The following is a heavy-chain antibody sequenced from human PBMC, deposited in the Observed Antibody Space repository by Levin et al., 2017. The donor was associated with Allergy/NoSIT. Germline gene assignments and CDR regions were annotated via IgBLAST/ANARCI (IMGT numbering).Heavy chain of an antibody. D-gene: IGHD3-9*01. V-gene: IGHV3-30*04. CDR2: ISYDGRNE. J-gene: IGHJ6*02. CDR1: GFTFSNFS. CDR3: ARDWYDVLTGYYNRNYYYGMDL. Sequence: GGSLRLSCAASGFTFSNFSMHWVRQAPGKGLEWVTVISYDGRNEYYADSVKGRFTISRDNSNNTLYLQVNSLRADDTAVYYCARDWYDVLTGYYNRNYYYGMDLWGQGTTVTVSS.